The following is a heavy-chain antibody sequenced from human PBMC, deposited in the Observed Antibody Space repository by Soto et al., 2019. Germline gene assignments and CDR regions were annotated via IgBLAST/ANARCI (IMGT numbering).Heavy chain of an antibody. J-gene: IGHJ6*02. CDR2: IYYSGST. D-gene: IGHD6-6*01. CDR3: AREAVYSSSSGRYYYYGMDV. V-gene: IGHV4-31*03. Sequence: PSETLSLTCTVSGGSISSGGYYWSWIRQHPGKGLEWIGYIYYSGSTYYNPSLKSRVTISVDTSKNQFSLKLSSVTAADTAVYYCAREAVYSSSSGRYYYYGMDVWGQGTTVTVSS. CDR1: GGSISSGGYY.